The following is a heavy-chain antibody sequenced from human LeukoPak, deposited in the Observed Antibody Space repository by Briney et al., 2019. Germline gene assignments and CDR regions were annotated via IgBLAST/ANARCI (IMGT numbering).Heavy chain of an antibody. CDR3: ARESRGYNILTGKYHRGYYSYYMDV. V-gene: IGHV3-21*01. J-gene: IGHJ6*03. CDR1: GFTFSSYS. Sequence: GGSLRLSCAASGFTFSSYSMNWVRQAPGKGLEWVSSISSSSSYIYYADSVKGRFTISRDNAKNSLYLQMNSLRAEDTAVYYCARESRGYNILTGKYHRGYYSYYMDVWGKGTTVTVSS. D-gene: IGHD3-9*01. CDR2: ISSSSSYI.